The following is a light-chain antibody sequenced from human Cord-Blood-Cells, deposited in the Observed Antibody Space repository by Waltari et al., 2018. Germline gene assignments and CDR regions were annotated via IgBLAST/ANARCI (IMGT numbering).Light chain of an antibody. J-gene: IGKJ1*01. CDR3: QQSYSTPRT. Sequence: IQMTQSPSSMSASVRDSDTITCRASQSISSYLKWYQQKPGKTPKLLIYAASSLQSGVPSRFSGSGSGTDFTLTISSLQPEDFATYYCQQSYSTPRTFGQGTKVEIK. V-gene: IGKV1-39*01. CDR2: AAS. CDR1: QSISSY.